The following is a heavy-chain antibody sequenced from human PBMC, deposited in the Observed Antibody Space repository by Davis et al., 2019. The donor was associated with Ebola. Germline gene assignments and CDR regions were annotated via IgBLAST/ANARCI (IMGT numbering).Heavy chain of an antibody. CDR1: GGSISSSSYY. CDR2: IYYSGST. V-gene: IGHV4-39*07. CDR3: ARLHNWNGLDY. Sequence: MPSETLSLTCTVSGGSISSSSYYWGWIRQPPGKGLEWIGSIYYSGSTYYNPSLESRVTISMDTSKNQFSLKLTSVTAADTAMYYCARLHNWNGLDYWGQGTLVTVSS. J-gene: IGHJ4*02. D-gene: IGHD1-20*01.